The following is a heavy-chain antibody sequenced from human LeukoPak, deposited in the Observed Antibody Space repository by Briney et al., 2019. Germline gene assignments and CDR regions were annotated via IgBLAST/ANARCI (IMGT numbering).Heavy chain of an antibody. J-gene: IGHJ4*02. D-gene: IGHD3-22*01. CDR2: INSDGSST. CDR1: GFTFSSYW. V-gene: IGHV3-74*01. Sequence: GGSLRLSCAASGFTFSSYWMDWVRQAPGKGLVWVSRINSDGSSTRYADFVKGRFTISRDNAKNTLYLQMNSLRAEDTAVYYCARGHYYDISGPFYCGEGTLVTVSS. CDR3: ARGHYYDISGPFY.